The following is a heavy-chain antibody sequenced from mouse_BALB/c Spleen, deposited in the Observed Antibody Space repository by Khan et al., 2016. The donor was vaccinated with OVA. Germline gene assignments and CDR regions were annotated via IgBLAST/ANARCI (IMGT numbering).Heavy chain of an antibody. D-gene: IGHD2-13*01. CDR3: ARNGDYVHWYFDV. CDR1: GFSLTSYG. J-gene: IGHJ1*01. V-gene: IGHV2-2*02. Sequence: QVQLKESGPGLVQPSQSLSITCTVSGFSLTSYGVHWVRQSPGQGLEWLGVIWSGGSTDYNAAFISRLSISKDNSKSQVFFKMNSLQANDTAIYYCARNGDYVHWYFDVWGSGTTVTVSS. CDR2: IWSGGST.